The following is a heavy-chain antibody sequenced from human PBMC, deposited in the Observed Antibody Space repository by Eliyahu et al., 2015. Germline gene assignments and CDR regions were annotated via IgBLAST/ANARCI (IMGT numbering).Heavy chain of an antibody. CDR2: MNPNSGNT. CDR1: GYTFSSYD. D-gene: IGHD3-22*01. Sequence: QVQLVQSGAEVKKPGASVKVSCKTSGYTFSSYDINWVRQATGQGLEWMGWMNPNSGNTGYAQKFQGRVTMTSNTSIGTSYMELSSLRSEDTAVYYCARLTYYYDSSGYYRLYYFDYWGQRTLVTVSS. V-gene: IGHV1-8*01. CDR3: ARLTYYYDSSGYYRLYYFDY. J-gene: IGHJ4*02.